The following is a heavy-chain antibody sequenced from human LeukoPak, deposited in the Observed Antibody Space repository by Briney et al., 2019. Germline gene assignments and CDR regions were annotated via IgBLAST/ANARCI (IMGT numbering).Heavy chain of an antibody. CDR3: ARSSPRWFGESPPKIPFDY. CDR2: IYTSGST. CDR1: GGSISSYY. J-gene: IGHJ4*02. D-gene: IGHD3-10*01. Sequence: SETLSLTCTVSGGSISSYYWSWIRQPAGKGLEWIGRIYTSGSTNYNPSLKSRVTMSVDRSKNQFSLKLSSVTAADTAVYYCARSSPRWFGESPPKIPFDYWGQGTLVTVSS. V-gene: IGHV4-4*07.